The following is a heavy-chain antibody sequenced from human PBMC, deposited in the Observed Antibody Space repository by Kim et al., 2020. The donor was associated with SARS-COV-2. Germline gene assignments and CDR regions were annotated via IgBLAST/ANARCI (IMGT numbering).Heavy chain of an antibody. Sequence: GGSLRLSCAASGFTFSSYAMHWVRQAPGKGLEWVAVISYDGSNKYYADSVKGRFTISRDNSKNTLYLQMNSLRAEDTAVYYCARVPGSLGGYYYYGMDVWGQGTTVTVSS. J-gene: IGHJ6*02. CDR1: GFTFSSYA. V-gene: IGHV3-30*04. CDR3: ARVPGSLGGYYYYGMDV. D-gene: IGHD3-16*01. CDR2: ISYDGSNK.